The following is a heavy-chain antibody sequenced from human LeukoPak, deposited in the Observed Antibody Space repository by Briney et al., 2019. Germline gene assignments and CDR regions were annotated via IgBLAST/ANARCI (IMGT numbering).Heavy chain of an antibody. CDR2: IYHSGST. CDR1: GYSISSGYY. V-gene: IGHV4-38-2*02. D-gene: IGHD1-26*01. J-gene: IGHJ4*02. Sequence: SETLSLTCTVSGYSISSGYYWGWIRQPPGKGLEWIGSIYHSGSTYYNPSLKSRVTISVDTSKNQFSLKLSSVTAADTAVYYCARVYGGATLYYFDYWGQGTLVTVSS. CDR3: ARVYGGATLYYFDY.